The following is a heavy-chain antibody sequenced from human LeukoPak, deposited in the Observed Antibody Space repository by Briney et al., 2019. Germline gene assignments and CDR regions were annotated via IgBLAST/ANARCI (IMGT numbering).Heavy chain of an antibody. J-gene: IGHJ3*02. CDR1: GFTFSNYF. V-gene: IGHV3-30*04. Sequence: PGGSLRLSCAASGFTFSNYFMHWVRQAPGKGLEWVADIASEGSHTFYVESVKGRFTISRDNSKNTLYLQMNSLRAEDTAVYFCARERQDTVIHSGAFDIWGQGTMVTVSS. D-gene: IGHD2-21*02. CDR2: IASEGSHT. CDR3: ARERQDTVIHSGAFDI.